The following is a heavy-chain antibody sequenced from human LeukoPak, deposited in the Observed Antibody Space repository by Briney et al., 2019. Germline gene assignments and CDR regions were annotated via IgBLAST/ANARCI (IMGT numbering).Heavy chain of an antibody. CDR2: ISGSGGST. CDR1: GFTFSSYA. J-gene: IGHJ6*02. D-gene: IGHD6-13*01. V-gene: IGHV3-23*01. CDR3: AKDLGGSSWYDYYYGMDV. Sequence: GGSLILSCAASGFTFSSYAMSWVRPAPGKGLEWFSAISGSGGSTYYADSVKGRFTISRDNSKNTLYLQMNSLRAEDTAVYYCAKDLGGSSWYDYYYGMDVWGQGTTVTVSS.